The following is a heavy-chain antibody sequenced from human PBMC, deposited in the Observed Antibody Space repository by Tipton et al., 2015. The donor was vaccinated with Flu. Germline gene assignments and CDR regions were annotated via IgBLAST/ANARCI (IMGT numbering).Heavy chain of an antibody. CDR1: GFTFSSYE. CDR2: ITPSGGTK. Sequence: VQLVQSGGNLVQPGGSLRLSCTTSGFTFSSYEMNWVRQAPGKGLEWVSYITPSGGTKYYADSVKGRFTISRDNAKNSLYLHMKSLRAEDTAVYYCARGFIRLCDYWGQGTLVTVSS. J-gene: IGHJ4*02. D-gene: IGHD3-16*01. CDR3: ARGFIRLCDY. V-gene: IGHV3-48*03.